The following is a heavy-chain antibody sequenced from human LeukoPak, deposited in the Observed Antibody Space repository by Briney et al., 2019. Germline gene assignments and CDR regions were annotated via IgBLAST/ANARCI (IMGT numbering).Heavy chain of an antibody. Sequence: PSETLSLTCTVSGGSISSGSYYWSWIRQPAGKGLEWIGYIYYSGSTNYNPSLKSRVTISVDTSKNQFSLKLSSVTAADTAVYYCARGYRAMVRGAIGLGYYYYMDVWGKGTTVTVSS. D-gene: IGHD3-10*01. CDR1: GGSISSGSYY. J-gene: IGHJ6*03. CDR3: ARGYRAMVRGAIGLGYYYYMDV. V-gene: IGHV4-61*10. CDR2: IYYSGST.